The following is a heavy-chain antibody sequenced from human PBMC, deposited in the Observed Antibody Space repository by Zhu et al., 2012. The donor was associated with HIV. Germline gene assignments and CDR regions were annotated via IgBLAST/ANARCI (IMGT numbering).Heavy chain of an antibody. J-gene: IGHJ3*02. CDR2: IYYSGST. CDR1: GGSISSGDYY. D-gene: IGHD6-13*01. CDR3: ARVSSSWYPAPALDI. V-gene: IGHV4-30-4*08. Sequence: QVQLQESGPGLVKPSQTLSLTCTVSGGSISSGDYYWSWIRQPPGKGLEWIGYIYYSGSTYYNPSLKSRAIISVDTSKNQFSLKLSSVTAADTAVYYCARVSSSWYPAPALDIWGQGQWSPSLQ.